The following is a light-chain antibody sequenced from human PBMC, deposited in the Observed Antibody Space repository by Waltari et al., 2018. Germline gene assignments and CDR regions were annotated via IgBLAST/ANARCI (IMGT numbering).Light chain of an antibody. J-gene: IGKJ1*01. Sequence: DIVMTQSPDSLAVSLGERATINCKSSQSVLYSSNNKNYLAWYQHKPGQPPNLLIYWASTRESGVPDRFSGSGSGTDFTLTISSLQPDDFATYYCQQYNTYWTFGQGTKVEIK. CDR2: WAS. CDR3: QQYNTYWT. CDR1: QSVLYSSNNKNY. V-gene: IGKV4-1*01.